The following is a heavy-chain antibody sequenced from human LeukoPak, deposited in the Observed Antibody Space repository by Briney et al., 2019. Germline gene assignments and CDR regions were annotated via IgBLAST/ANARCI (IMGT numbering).Heavy chain of an antibody. CDR1: GFSFSDSV. Sequence: GGSLRLSCVASGFSFSDSVIHWVRQAPGKGLEWVAVISHDVKTTYYADSVKGRFTISRDNSKNTLYLQMNSLRAEDTAVYYCARVWSRIVGATTSSHYWGQGTLVTVSS. CDR2: ISHDVKTT. V-gene: IGHV3-30*14. D-gene: IGHD1-26*01. J-gene: IGHJ4*02. CDR3: ARVWSRIVGATTSSHY.